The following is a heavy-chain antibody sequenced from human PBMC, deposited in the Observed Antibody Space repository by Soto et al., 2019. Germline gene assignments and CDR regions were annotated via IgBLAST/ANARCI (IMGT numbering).Heavy chain of an antibody. D-gene: IGHD2-15*01. V-gene: IGHV3-64D*06. Sequence: PGGSLSRSCSASGFTFRSYAMHWVRQAPGKGLEYVSAISSNGGSTYYADSVKGRFTISRDNSKNTLYLQMSSLRAEDTAVYYCVKGKDGRDNYGMDVWGQGTTVTAP. CDR2: ISSNGGST. CDR3: VKGKDGRDNYGMDV. CDR1: GFTFRSYA. J-gene: IGHJ6*02.